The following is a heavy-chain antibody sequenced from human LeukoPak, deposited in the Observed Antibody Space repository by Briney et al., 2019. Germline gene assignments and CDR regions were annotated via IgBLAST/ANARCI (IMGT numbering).Heavy chain of an antibody. Sequence: GGSLRLSCAASGFTFSSYSMNWVRQAPGKGLEWVSSISSSSSYIYYADSVKGRFTISRDNAKNSLYLQMNSLRAEDTAVYYCARTYYYDSSGYYLYSNDAFGIWGQGTMVTVSS. V-gene: IGHV3-21*01. D-gene: IGHD3-22*01. CDR3: ARTYYYDSSGYYLYSNDAFGI. CDR2: ISSSSSYI. CDR1: GFTFSSYS. J-gene: IGHJ3*02.